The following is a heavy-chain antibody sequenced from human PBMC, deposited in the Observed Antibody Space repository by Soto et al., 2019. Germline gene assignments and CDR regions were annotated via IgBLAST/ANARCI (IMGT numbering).Heavy chain of an antibody. Sequence: ASVKVSCKASGDTFTSYGISWVRHAPGQGLEWMGWISAYNGNTNYAQKLQGRVTMTTDTSTSTAYMELRSLRSDDTAVYYCDLNHDSSGYYYEVDYWGQGTLVTVSS. CDR2: ISAYNGNT. V-gene: IGHV1-18*04. CDR3: DLNHDSSGYYYEVDY. CDR1: GDTFTSYG. J-gene: IGHJ4*02. D-gene: IGHD3-22*01.